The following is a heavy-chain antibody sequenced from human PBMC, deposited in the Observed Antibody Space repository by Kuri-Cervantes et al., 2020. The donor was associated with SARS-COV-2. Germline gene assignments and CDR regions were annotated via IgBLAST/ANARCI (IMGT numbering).Heavy chain of an antibody. Sequence: GESLKISCAASGFTFSNAWMSWVRQAPGKGLEWVAVISYDGSNKYYADSVKGRFTISRDNSKNTLYLQMNSLRAEDTAVYYCARDLHCSSTSCYSPWFDPWGQGTLVTVSS. CDR2: ISYDGSNK. D-gene: IGHD2-2*01. J-gene: IGHJ5*02. CDR1: GFTFSNAW. V-gene: IGHV3-30-3*01. CDR3: ARDLHCSSTSCYSPWFDP.